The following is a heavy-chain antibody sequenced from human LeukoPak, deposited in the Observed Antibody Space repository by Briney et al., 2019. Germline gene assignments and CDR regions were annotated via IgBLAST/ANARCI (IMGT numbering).Heavy chain of an antibody. CDR1: GFTFSSYG. D-gene: IGHD4-11*01. J-gene: IGHJ4*02. CDR2: ISYDGSNK. Sequence: GGSLRLSCAASGFTFSSYGMYWVRQAPGKGLEWVAVISYDGSNKYYADSVRGRFTISRDNSKNTLYLQMNSLRAEDTAVYYCAKILPDTVTADYWGQGTLVTVSS. V-gene: IGHV3-30*18. CDR3: AKILPDTVTADY.